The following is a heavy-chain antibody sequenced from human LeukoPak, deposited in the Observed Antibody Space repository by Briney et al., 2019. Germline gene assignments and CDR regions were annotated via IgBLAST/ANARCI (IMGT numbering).Heavy chain of an antibody. D-gene: IGHD4/OR15-4a*01. Sequence: GGSLRLSCAGSGFTFSTYAMHWVRQAPGKGLEWVAVVSNDAYNKYYSDSVKGRFTISRDNSRNTLYLQMNSLRPEDTAVYYCARDFSGASRIDFWGQGALVSVSS. V-gene: IGHV3-30-3*01. J-gene: IGHJ4*02. CDR2: VSNDAYNK. CDR3: ARDFSGASRIDF. CDR1: GFTFSTYA.